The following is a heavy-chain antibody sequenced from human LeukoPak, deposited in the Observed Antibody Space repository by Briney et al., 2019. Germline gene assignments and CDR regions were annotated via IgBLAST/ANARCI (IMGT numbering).Heavy chain of an antibody. D-gene: IGHD2-8*01. V-gene: IGHV3-33*01. CDR3: ARDFWSNAVSDPYYFDY. CDR1: GFTFSSYG. CDR2: VWYDGTKN. J-gene: IGHJ4*02. Sequence: GGSLRLSCAASGFTFSSYGMHWVRQAPGKGLEWVALVWYDGTKNFYADSVKGRFTISRDNSKNTLYLQMNTLRPDDTAMYYCARDFWSNAVSDPYYFDYWGQGTLVTVSP.